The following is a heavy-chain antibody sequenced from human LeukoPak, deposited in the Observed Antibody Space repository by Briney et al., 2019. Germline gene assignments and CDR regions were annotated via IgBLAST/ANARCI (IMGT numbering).Heavy chain of an antibody. CDR3: ARVSRYGSGSYKYYFDY. V-gene: IGHV1-69*05. CDR1: GGTFSSYA. CDR2: IIPIFGTA. D-gene: IGHD3-10*01. J-gene: IGHJ4*02. Sequence: ASVKVSCKASGGTFSSYAISWVRQAPGQGLEWMGGIIPIFGTANYAQKFQGRVTITTDESTSTAYMELSSLRSEDTAVYYCARVSRYGSGSYKYYFDYWGQGTLVTVSS.